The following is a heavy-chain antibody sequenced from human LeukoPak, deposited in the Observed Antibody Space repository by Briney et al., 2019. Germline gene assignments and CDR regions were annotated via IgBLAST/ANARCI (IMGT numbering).Heavy chain of an antibody. CDR2: IWYDGSNK. Sequence: GKSMRLSCAASGFTFSGFGMHWVRQAPGKGLEWVAVIWYDGSNKYYADSVKGRFTISRDNPKNTLYVQMNSLRAEDTAVYYCARFRTWGDKAFDYWGQGTLVTVSS. V-gene: IGHV3-33*01. D-gene: IGHD2-21*02. J-gene: IGHJ4*02. CDR3: ARFRTWGDKAFDY. CDR1: GFTFSGFG.